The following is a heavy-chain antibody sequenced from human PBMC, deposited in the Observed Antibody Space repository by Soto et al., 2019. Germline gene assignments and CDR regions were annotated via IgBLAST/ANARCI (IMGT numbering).Heavy chain of an antibody. V-gene: IGHV3-23*01. Sequence: GGSLRLSCAASGFTFSSYAMSWVRQAPGKGLEWVSAISGSGGSTYYADSVKGRFTISRDNSKNTLYLQMNSLRAEDTAVYYCAKTDIVVVVAALHYSGQRTLVTVSS. J-gene: IGHJ4*02. D-gene: IGHD2-15*01. CDR2: ISGSGGST. CDR1: GFTFSSYA. CDR3: AKTDIVVVVAALHY.